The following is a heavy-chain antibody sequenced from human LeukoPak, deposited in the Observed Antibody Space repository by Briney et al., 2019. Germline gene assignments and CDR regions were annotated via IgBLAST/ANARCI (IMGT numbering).Heavy chain of an antibody. CDR2: IYYSGST. J-gene: IGHJ6*03. CDR1: GGSISSSIYY. CDR3: ARGGIAYYYMDV. V-gene: IGHV4-39*07. Sequence: TSETLSLTCTVSGGSISSSIYYWGWFRQSPGKGLEWIGSIYYSGSTYYNPSLKSRVTLSVDTSKNQYSLKVTSVTAADTAVYHCARGGIAYYYMDVWGKGTTVTISS. D-gene: IGHD5-12*01.